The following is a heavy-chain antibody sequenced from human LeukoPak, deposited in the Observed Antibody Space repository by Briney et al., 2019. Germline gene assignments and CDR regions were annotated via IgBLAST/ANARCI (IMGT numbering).Heavy chain of an antibody. J-gene: IGHJ6*03. CDR3: AKGASSSHYGYYYYYMDV. Sequence: ASVKVSCKASGYTFTIYYIHWARQAPGQGLEWMGIINPGGGSTAYAQKFQGRVTITADESTSTAYMELSSLRSEDTAVYYCAKGASSSHYGYYYYYMDVWGKGTTVTVSS. CDR1: GYTFTIYY. V-gene: IGHV1-46*01. CDR2: INPGGGST. D-gene: IGHD6-6*01.